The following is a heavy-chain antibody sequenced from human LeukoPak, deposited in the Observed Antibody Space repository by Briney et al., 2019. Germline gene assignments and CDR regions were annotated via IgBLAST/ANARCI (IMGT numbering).Heavy chain of an antibody. CDR3: ARTMSSVWYPWSQGVAIDF. CDR1: GFTFSSYW. J-gene: IGHJ4*02. CDR2: INPDGSDK. Sequence: GGSLRLSCVASGFTFSSYWMTWVRQAPGKGLEWVANINPDGSDKYYVDSVKGRFTISIDNAKNSLFLQMNSLRAEDTAVYYCARTMSSVWYPWSQGVAIDFWGQGSLVTVSS. D-gene: IGHD6-19*01. V-gene: IGHV3-7*01.